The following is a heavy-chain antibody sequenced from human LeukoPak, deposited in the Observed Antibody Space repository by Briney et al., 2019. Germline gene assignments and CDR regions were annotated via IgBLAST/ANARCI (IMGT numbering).Heavy chain of an antibody. V-gene: IGHV3-21*04. Sequence: GGSLRLSCAASGFTFSTYRMSWVRQAPGKGLEWVSSFSSSGSYIYYADSVKGRFTISRNNAKNSLYLQMNSLRAEDTAVYYCAKDLWSYYDSSGPWGYWGQGTLVTVSS. J-gene: IGHJ4*02. D-gene: IGHD3-22*01. CDR1: GFTFSTYR. CDR3: AKDLWSYYDSSGPWGY. CDR2: FSSSGSYI.